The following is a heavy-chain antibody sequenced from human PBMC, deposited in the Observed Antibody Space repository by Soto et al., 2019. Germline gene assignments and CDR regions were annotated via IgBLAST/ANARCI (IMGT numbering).Heavy chain of an antibody. V-gene: IGHV3-30-3*01. CDR2: ISYDGSDK. CDR1: GFSFSSHA. CDR3: ARPRNIIIWFGELPDV. D-gene: IGHD3-10*01. Sequence: QVQVEESGGGVVQPGRSLRLSCAASGFSFSSHAMHWVRQAPGKGLEWVGVISYDGSDKYYAVSVKGRFTISRDNSKNTLYLQMNSLRVEDTAVYYCARPRNIIIWFGELPDVWGQGTTVIVS. J-gene: IGHJ6*02.